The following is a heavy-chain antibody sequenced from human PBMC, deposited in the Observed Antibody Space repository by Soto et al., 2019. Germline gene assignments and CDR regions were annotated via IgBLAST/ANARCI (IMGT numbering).Heavy chain of an antibody. CDR1: GFSLTTSGVG. Sequence: QITLKESGPTLVKPTQTLTLTCTFSGFSLTTSGVGVGWIRQPPGKALEWVALIYGDGDKRYSLSPKSRLTITKDTSKHQVVFTMTSMDPVDTATDYCARNRFGGYVGAFEVWGQGTMVTVSS. CDR2: IYGDGDK. D-gene: IGHD5-12*01. V-gene: IGHV2-5*02. J-gene: IGHJ3*01. CDR3: ARNRFGGYVGAFEV.